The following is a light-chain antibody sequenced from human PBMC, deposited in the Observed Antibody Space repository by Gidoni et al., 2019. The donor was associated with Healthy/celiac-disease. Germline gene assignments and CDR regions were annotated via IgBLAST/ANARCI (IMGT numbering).Light chain of an antibody. CDR3: SSYTSSSTYV. CDR1: SSDVGGYNY. Sequence: QSALTQPAYVSGSPGQSITISCTGTSSDVGGYNYVSWYQQHPGKAPKLMIYEVSNRPAGVSNRFSGSKSGNTASLTISGLQAEDEADYYYSSYTSSSTYVFGTGTKVTVL. CDR2: EVS. J-gene: IGLJ1*01. V-gene: IGLV2-14*01.